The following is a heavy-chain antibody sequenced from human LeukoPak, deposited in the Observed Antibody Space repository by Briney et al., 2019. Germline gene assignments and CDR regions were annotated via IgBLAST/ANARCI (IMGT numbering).Heavy chain of an antibody. D-gene: IGHD2-15*01. CDR1: GFTFSSYG. CDR3: AKSPREVPATLFDY. Sequence: GGSLRLSCAASGFTFSSYGMHWVRQAPGKGLEWVADIWFDGKNEHFADSVKGRFTISRDNSKNTLYVQMNSLRAEDTAVYYCAKSPREVPATLFDYWGQGTLVTVSS. V-gene: IGHV3-33*06. CDR2: IWFDGKNE. J-gene: IGHJ4*02.